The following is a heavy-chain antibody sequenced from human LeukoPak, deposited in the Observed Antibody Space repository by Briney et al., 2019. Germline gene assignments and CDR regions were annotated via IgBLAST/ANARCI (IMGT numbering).Heavy chain of an antibody. CDR2: ISYDGSNK. V-gene: IGHV3-30*03. Sequence: GGSLRLSCAASGFTFSSYGMHWVRQAPGKGLEWVAVISYDGSNKYYADSVKGRFTISRDNSKNTLYLQMNSLRAEDTAVYYCASDKTAQLDNYYYYMDVWGKGTTVTISS. D-gene: IGHD6-13*01. CDR3: ASDKTAQLDNYYYYMDV. J-gene: IGHJ6*03. CDR1: GFTFSSYG.